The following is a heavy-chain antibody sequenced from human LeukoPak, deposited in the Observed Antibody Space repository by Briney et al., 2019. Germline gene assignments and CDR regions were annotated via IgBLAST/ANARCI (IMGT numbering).Heavy chain of an antibody. V-gene: IGHV4-38-2*02. CDR1: GYSISSGYY. CDR2: IYHSGST. Sequence: SETLSLTCTVSGYSISSGYYWGWIRQPPGKGLEWIGSIYHSGSTYYNPSLKSRVTISVDTSKNQFSLKLSSVTAADTAVYYCARDSYDYINYWGQGTLVTVSS. CDR3: ARDSYDYINY. J-gene: IGHJ4*02. D-gene: IGHD4/OR15-4a*01.